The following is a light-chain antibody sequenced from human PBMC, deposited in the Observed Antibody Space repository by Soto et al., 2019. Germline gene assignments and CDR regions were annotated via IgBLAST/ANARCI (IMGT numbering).Light chain of an antibody. CDR2: DAS. CDR1: QSVSSY. Sequence: EIVLTQSPATLSLSPVERAILSCRARQSVSSYLAWYQQKPGQVPRLLIYDASNRATGIPARFSGSGSGTDFTLTISSLEPEDFAVYYCQQRSNWPLTFGGGTKVEIK. J-gene: IGKJ4*01. CDR3: QQRSNWPLT. V-gene: IGKV3-11*01.